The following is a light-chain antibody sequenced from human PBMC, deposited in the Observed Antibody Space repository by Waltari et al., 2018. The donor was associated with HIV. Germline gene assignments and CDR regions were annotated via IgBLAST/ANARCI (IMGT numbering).Light chain of an antibody. V-gene: IGLV1-40*01. J-gene: IGLJ3*02. Sequence: QSVLTQPPSVSGAPGQRVTISCTGSGSNIGAGFDVHWYQQLPGTAPKRLIFGNRNRPSGVPDRFSGSRAGTSASLAITGLHTEDEADYYCQSYDISLSGWVFGGGTKLTVL. CDR3: QSYDISLSGWV. CDR2: GNR. CDR1: GSNIGAGFD.